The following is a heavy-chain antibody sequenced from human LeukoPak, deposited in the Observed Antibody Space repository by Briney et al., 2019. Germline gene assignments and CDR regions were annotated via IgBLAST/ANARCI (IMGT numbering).Heavy chain of an antibody. CDR3: AGRRDGYNYV. Sequence: SETLSLTCTVSGGSISSYYWSWIRQPPGKGLEWIGYIYYSGSTNYNPSLKSRVTISVDTSKNQFSLKLSSVTAADTAVYYCAGRRDGYNYVWGQGTLVTVSS. J-gene: IGHJ4*02. CDR2: IYYSGST. D-gene: IGHD5-24*01. CDR1: GGSISSYY. V-gene: IGHV4-59*01.